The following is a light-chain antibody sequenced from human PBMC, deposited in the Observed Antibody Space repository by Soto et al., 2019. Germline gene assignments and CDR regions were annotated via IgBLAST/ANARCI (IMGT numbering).Light chain of an antibody. J-gene: IGKJ1*01. V-gene: IGKV1-39*01. CDR3: QQSYGAPT. CDR2: AAS. CDR1: QPIRRY. Sequence: DIQMTQPPSSLSASVGDRVSITCRASQPIRRYLNWYQQKPGKAPKLLMFAASSLQSGVPSRFSGSGSGTDFTLTISSLQPEDFATYFCQQSYGAPTFGQGTKVEI.